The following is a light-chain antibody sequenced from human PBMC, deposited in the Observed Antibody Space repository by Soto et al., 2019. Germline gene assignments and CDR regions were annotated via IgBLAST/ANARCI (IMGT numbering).Light chain of an antibody. CDR1: QSVSNY. Sequence: EFVLTQSPATLSLSPGERATLSCRASQSVSNYLAWYQQKPGQAPRLLIYDASNRATGIPARFSGSGSGTDFTLTISSLEPVDFAVYYCQQRSNWPPTFGQWTRLEIK. J-gene: IGKJ5*01. CDR3: QQRSNWPPT. V-gene: IGKV3-11*01. CDR2: DAS.